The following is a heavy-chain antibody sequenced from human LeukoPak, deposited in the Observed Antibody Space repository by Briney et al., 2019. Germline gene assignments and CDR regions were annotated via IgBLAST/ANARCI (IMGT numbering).Heavy chain of an antibody. J-gene: IGHJ4*02. CDR3: ARDVTISPRVY. CDR1: GFTFSSNA. Sequence: PWGSLRLSCAASGFTFSSNAIHWVRQAPGKGLEWVAEISYGGGNTYYADSVKGRFTISRDNAKNSLYLQMNSLRGEDTAVYYCARDVTISPRVYWGQGTLVTVSS. CDR2: ISYGGGNT. V-gene: IGHV3-30-3*01. D-gene: IGHD3-3*01.